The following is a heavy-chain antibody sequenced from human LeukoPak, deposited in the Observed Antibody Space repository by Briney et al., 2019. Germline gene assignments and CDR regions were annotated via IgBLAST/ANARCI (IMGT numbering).Heavy chain of an antibody. Sequence: EGSLRLSCAASGFTFSSYIMNWVRQAPGKGPEWVSSISSSSAYIYYADSVKGRFTISRDNAKSSLFLQMNSLRDEDTAVYYCATSSIALAGTVDYWGQGTLVTVSS. CDR2: ISSSSAYI. J-gene: IGHJ4*02. CDR3: ATSSIALAGTVDY. D-gene: IGHD6-19*01. CDR1: GFTFSSYI. V-gene: IGHV3-21*01.